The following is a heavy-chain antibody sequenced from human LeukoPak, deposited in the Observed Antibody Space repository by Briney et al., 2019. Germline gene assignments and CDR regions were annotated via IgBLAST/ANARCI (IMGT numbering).Heavy chain of an antibody. CDR1: GFTFSCYS. V-gene: IGHV3-48*01. J-gene: IGHJ4*02. Sequence: GGSLRLSCAASGFTFSCYSMDWVRQAPGKGLEWVSYISSSSSTIYYADSVKGRFTISRDNAKNSLYLQMNSLRAEDTAVYYCAKQRFIFDYWGQGTLVTVSS. D-gene: IGHD3-3*01. CDR3: AKQRFIFDY. CDR2: ISSSSSTI.